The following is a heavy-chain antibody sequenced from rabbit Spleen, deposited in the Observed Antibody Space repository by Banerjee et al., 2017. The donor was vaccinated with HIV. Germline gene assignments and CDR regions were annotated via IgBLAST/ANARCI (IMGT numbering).Heavy chain of an antibody. CDR1: GFSFSNYDY. D-gene: IGHD8-1*01. J-gene: IGHJ4*01. Sequence: QSLEESGGDLVKPGASLTLTCTASGFSFSNYDYMCWVRQAPGKGLEWIGCIYTGSGGSTYYANWAKGRFTISSHNAQNTLYLQLNSLTAADTATYFCARDAGSYDYIDVYFNLWGPGTLVTVS. CDR3: ARDAGSYDYIDVYFNL. V-gene: IGHV1S40*01. CDR2: IYTGSGGST.